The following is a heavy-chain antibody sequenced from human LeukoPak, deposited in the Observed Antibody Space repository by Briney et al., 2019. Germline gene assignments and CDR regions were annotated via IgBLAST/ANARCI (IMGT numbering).Heavy chain of an antibody. D-gene: IGHD6-6*01. CDR2: INSDGSST. V-gene: IGHV3-74*01. J-gene: IGHJ4*02. CDR1: GFTFSSYC. CDR3: ARANPYCSSSLDY. Sequence: GGSLRLSCAASGFTFSSYCMHGVRQAPGKELVWVSRINSDGSSTSYADSVKGRFTISRDNAKNTLYLQMNSLRAEDTAVYYCARANPYCSSSLDYWGQGTLVTVSS.